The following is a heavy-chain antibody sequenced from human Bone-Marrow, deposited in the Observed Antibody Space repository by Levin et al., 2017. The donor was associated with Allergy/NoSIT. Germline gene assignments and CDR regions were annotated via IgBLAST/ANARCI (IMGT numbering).Heavy chain of an antibody. CDR3: ARQPGITQSGAVIDY. CDR2: FDPDDSET. J-gene: IGHJ4*02. Sequence: GESLKISCKGSGYTFDSYWIGWVRQMPGKGLEWMGIFDPDDSETKYSPSFQGQVIISVDKSINTAFLQWSSLKASDTAMYFCARQPGITQSGAVIDYWGQGTVVTVSS. V-gene: IGHV5-51*01. CDR1: GYTFDSYW. D-gene: IGHD2-8*02.